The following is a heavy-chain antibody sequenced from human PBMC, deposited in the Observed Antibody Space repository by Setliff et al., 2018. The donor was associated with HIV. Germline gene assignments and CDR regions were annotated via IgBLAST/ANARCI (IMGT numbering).Heavy chain of an antibody. D-gene: IGHD4-4*01. CDR3: AKTQTVITVYGPFDS. J-gene: IGHJ4*02. V-gene: IGHV3-23*01. Sequence: PSETLSLTCAVYGGSFSGYYWSWVRQAPGKGLEWVSAISGSGGSTYYADSVKGRFTISRDNSKNTLYLQMNSLRAEDTAMYYCAKTQTVITVYGPFDSWGQGTPVTVSS. CDR2: ISGSGGST. CDR1: GGSFSGYY.